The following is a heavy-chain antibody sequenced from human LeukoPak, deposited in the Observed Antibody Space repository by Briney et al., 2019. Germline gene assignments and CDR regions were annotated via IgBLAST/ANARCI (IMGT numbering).Heavy chain of an antibody. CDR2: INHSGST. Sequence: PSETLSLTCAVYGGSFSGYYWSWIRQPPGKGLEWIGEINHSGSTNYDPSLKSRVTISVDTSKNQFSLKLSSVTAADTAVYYCARSKKYYYDSSGYLLFDYWGQGTLVTVSS. D-gene: IGHD3-22*01. J-gene: IGHJ4*02. CDR3: ARSKKYYYDSSGYLLFDY. V-gene: IGHV4-34*01. CDR1: GGSFSGYY.